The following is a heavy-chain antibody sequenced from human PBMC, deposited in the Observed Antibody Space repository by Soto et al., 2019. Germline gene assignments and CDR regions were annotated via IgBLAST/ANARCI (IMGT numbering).Heavy chain of an antibody. J-gene: IGHJ3*02. CDR1: GGSISSSSYY. CDR3: ADLGPKVVPADIPLHDAFDI. D-gene: IGHD2-2*01. Sequence: QLLESGPGLVKPSETLSLTCTFSGGSISSSSYYWGWIRQPPGKGLEWIGSIYYSGSTYYNPSLKSRVTISVYTSKNQFSRKLSSGTAADTAVYYCADLGPKVVPADIPLHDAFDICGHGTMVTVSS. CDR2: IYYSGST. V-gene: IGHV4-39*01.